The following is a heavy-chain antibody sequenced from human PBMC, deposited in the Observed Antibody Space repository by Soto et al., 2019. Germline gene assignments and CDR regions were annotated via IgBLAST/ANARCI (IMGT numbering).Heavy chain of an antibody. J-gene: IGHJ4*02. V-gene: IGHV5-51*01. CDR3: ARPHDRAYSSSWTDFDY. CDR1: GYSFTSYW. D-gene: IGHD6-13*01. CDR2: IYPGDSDT. Sequence: GESLKISCKGSGYSFTSYWIGWVRQMPGKGLEWMGIIYPGDSDTRYSPSFQGQVTISADKSISTAYLQWSSLKASDTAMYYCARPHDRAYSSSWTDFDYWGQGTLVTVSS.